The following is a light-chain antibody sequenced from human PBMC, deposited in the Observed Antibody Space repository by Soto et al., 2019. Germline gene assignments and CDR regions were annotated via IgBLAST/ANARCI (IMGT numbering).Light chain of an antibody. CDR3: LSYDSSLRGFV. Sequence: QLVLTQPPSVSGAPGQRVTISCTGSSSNLGAGFDVHWYQQFPGTAPKLLIYATNSRPSGVPERFSGSKSGTSASLAVTGLLAEDEADYFCLSYDSSLRGFVFGTGTKLTVL. CDR1: SSNLGAGFD. V-gene: IGLV1-40*01. CDR2: ATN. J-gene: IGLJ1*01.